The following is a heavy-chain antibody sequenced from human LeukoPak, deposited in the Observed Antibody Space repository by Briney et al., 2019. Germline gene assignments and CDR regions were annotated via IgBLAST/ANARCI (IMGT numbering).Heavy chain of an antibody. D-gene: IGHD6-13*01. Sequence: PSETLSLTCAVSGGSISSSNWWSWVRQSPGKGPEWMGEIYHSGTTNYNPSLKSRVTISVDKSKNQFSLKLSSVTAADTAVYYCARGRYSSSWYRLYYYYYMDVWGKGTTVTISS. CDR1: GGSISSSNW. V-gene: IGHV4-4*02. CDR3: ARGRYSSSWYRLYYYYYMDV. CDR2: IYHSGTT. J-gene: IGHJ6*03.